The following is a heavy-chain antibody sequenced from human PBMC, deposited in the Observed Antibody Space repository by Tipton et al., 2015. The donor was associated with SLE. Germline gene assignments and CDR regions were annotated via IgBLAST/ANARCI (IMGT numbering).Heavy chain of an antibody. CDR3: ARHPTWVVQGDYGMDV. Sequence: TLSLTCAVYGGSFRGYYWSWIRQPPGKGLEWIGEINHSGSTNYNPSLMSRATISVDTSKNQFSLKLSSVTAADTAVYYCARHPTWVVQGDYGMDVRGQGTTVTVSS. CDR1: GGSFRGYY. CDR2: INHSGST. V-gene: IGHV4-34*01. D-gene: IGHD3-10*01. J-gene: IGHJ6*01.